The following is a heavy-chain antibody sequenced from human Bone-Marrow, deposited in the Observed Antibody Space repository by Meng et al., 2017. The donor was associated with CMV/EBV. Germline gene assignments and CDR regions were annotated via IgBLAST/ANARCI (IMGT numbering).Heavy chain of an antibody. Sequence: GSVKGSCKASGYTFPSYDINWVRQATGQGLEWMGWMNSKSGNTGYAQKFQGRVTMSRNTSISTVYMELSSLRSEDTAVYYCARGKPHRWWLVTRKMSGFDYWGQGTLVTVSS. V-gene: IGHV1-8*01. CDR2: MNSKSGNT. D-gene: IGHD2-15*01. J-gene: IGHJ4*02. CDR1: GYTFPSYD. CDR3: ARGKPHRWWLVTRKMSGFDY.